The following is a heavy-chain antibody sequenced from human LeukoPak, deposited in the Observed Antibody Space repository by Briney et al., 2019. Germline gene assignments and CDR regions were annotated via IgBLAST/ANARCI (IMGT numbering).Heavy chain of an antibody. Sequence: GGSLRLSCAASGFTVSSNYMSWVRQAPGKGLEWVSVIYSGGTIYYADSVKGRFTISRGNSKNTLYLQMNSLRAEDTAVYYCARYYYHSSGYYYFDYWGQGTLVTVSS. CDR3: ARYYYHSSGYYYFDY. CDR2: IYSGGTI. CDR1: GFTVSSNY. D-gene: IGHD3-22*01. V-gene: IGHV3-53*01. J-gene: IGHJ4*02.